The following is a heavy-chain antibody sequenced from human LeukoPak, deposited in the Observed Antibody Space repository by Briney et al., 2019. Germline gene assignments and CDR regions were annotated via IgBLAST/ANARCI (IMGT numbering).Heavy chain of an antibody. V-gene: IGHV1-2*02. CDR2: INPNSGGT. Sequence: ASVKVSCKASGYTFTGYYMHWVRQAPGQGLEWMGWINPNSGGTNYAQKFQGRVTTTRDTSISTAYMELSRLRSDDTAVYYCARDVVVVVAATPWFDPWGQGTLVTVSS. CDR3: ARDVVVVVAATPWFDP. CDR1: GYTFTGYY. J-gene: IGHJ5*02. D-gene: IGHD2-15*01.